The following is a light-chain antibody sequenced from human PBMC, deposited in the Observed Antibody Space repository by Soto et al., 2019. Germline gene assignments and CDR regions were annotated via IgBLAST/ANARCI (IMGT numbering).Light chain of an antibody. CDR2: KAS. J-gene: IGKJ1*01. Sequence: DIQMTQSPSTLSASVGDRVTITCRASQSISSWLAWYQQKPGKAPKLLIYKASSLESGVPSRFSGSGPGTEFTLTISSLQPDDFATYYCQQYNSYSHTFGQGTKVDIK. CDR3: QQYNSYSHT. V-gene: IGKV1-5*03. CDR1: QSISSW.